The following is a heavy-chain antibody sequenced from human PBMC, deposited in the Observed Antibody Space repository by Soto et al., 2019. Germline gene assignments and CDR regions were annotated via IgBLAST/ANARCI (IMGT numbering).Heavy chain of an antibody. Sequence: EVQLLESGGGLVQPGGSLRLSCVASGFTLNKYAMSWVRQAPGKGLEWVSAVSASGGSPYYADSVKGRFTISRDNSRNTLYPQMNRLRAEDTAVYYCAKDRSSTSCYAFDYWGQGTLVIVSS. V-gene: IGHV3-23*01. CDR3: AKDRSSTSCYAFDY. J-gene: IGHJ4*02. D-gene: IGHD2-2*01. CDR1: GFTLNKYA. CDR2: VSASGGSP.